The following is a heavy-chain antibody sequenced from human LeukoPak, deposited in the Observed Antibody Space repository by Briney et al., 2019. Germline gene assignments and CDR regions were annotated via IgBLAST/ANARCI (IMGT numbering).Heavy chain of an antibody. Sequence: GGSLRLSCAASGFTFSNYWMHWVRQAPGKGLVWVSRINGDGSRVTYADSVKGRFTISRDNAKSTLYLQMDSLRVEDTAVYYCARPTTTVSPYWGQGTLVTVSS. D-gene: IGHD4-17*01. CDR3: ARPTTTVSPY. V-gene: IGHV3-74*01. J-gene: IGHJ4*02. CDR1: GFTFSNYW. CDR2: INGDGSRV.